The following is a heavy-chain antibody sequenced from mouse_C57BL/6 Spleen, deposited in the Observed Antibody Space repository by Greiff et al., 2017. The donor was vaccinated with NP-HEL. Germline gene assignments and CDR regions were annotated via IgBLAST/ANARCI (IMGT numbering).Heavy chain of an antibody. CDR1: GYTFTSYW. CDR3: ARVGDLDSSGPWFAY. CDR2: IDPSDSYT. D-gene: IGHD3-2*02. V-gene: IGHV1-69*01. Sequence: QVQLKQPGAELVMPGASVKLSCKASGYTFTSYWMHWVKQRPGQGLEWIGEIDPSDSYTNYNQKFKGKSTLTVDKSSSTAYMQLSSLTSEDSAVYYCARVGDLDSSGPWFAYWGQGTLVTVSA. J-gene: IGHJ3*01.